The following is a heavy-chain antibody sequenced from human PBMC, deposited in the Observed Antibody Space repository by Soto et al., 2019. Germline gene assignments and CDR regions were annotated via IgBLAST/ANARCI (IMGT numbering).Heavy chain of an antibody. CDR2: ISGGSSST. J-gene: IGHJ6*02. Sequence: GGSLRLSCAASGLIFSNYYMSWVRQAPGKGLEWVSSISGGSSSTYYADSVKGRFTISRDNSKNTLYLQMNSLRAEDTAVYYCAKNPLKYSGSYFDYWGQGTLVTVSSVSARVWGVPDPNHLSPSAASLLSSYYYGMDVWGQGTTVTVSS. CDR1: GLIFSNYY. CDR3: AKNPLKYSGSYFDYWGQGTLVTVSSVSARVWGVPDPNHLSPSAASLLSSYYYGMDV. D-gene: IGHD1-26*01. V-gene: IGHV3-23*01.